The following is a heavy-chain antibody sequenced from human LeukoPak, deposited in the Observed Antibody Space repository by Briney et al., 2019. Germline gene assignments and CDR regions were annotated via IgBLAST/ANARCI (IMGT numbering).Heavy chain of an antibody. V-gene: IGHV3-33*01. CDR1: GFTFSSYG. CDR3: AREAVATIGTLDY. J-gene: IGHJ4*02. CDR2: IWYDGSNK. D-gene: IGHD5-12*01. Sequence: GGSLRLSCAASGFTFSSYGMHWVRQAPGKGLEWVAVIWYDGSNKYYADSVKGRFTISRDNPKNTLYLQMNSLRAEDTAVYYCAREAVATIGTLDYWGQGTLVTVSS.